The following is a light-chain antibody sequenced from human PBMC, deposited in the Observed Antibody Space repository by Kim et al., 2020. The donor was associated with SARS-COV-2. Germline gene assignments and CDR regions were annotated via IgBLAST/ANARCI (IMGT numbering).Light chain of an antibody. CDR1: QNINNRY. V-gene: IGKV3-20*01. Sequence: EVVLTQSPGTLSLSPGERATLSCRASQNINNRYLGWYQQKPGQAPRLLIYTASFRATGIPDRFTGSVSGTDFTLTLRRLEPEDFAVYYCPDYDTSPFVFGQGTRLEIK. CDR2: TAS. J-gene: IGKJ5*01. CDR3: PDYDTSPFV.